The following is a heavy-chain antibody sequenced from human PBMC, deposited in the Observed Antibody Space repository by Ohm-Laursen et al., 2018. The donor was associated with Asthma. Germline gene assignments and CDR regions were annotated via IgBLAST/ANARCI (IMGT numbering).Heavy chain of an antibody. Sequence: SLRLSCAASGFTFSSYSMHWVRQAPGRGLDWLADIKGDSKKIYYADSVKGRSIISRDNAKNSLYLQMNNLRAEDSAVYYCARDTGSGDYDWYFDLWGRGTLVTVS. J-gene: IGHJ2*01. CDR1: GFTFSSYS. V-gene: IGHV3-7*05. CDR3: ARDTGSGDYDWYFDL. CDR2: IKGDSKKI. D-gene: IGHD4-17*01.